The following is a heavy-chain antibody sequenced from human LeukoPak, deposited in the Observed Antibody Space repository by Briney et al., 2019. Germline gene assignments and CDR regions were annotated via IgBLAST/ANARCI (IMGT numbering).Heavy chain of an antibody. Sequence: GGSLRLSCAASGFTFSNYWMNWVRQAPGKGLEWVANIKQDGGEKYYVDSVKGRFTISRDNAKNSLYLQMNSLRAEDTAVYYCARDLSGYYDSSGYYPDHLFDYWGQGTLVTVSS. CDR3: ARDLSGYYDSSGYYPDHLFDY. D-gene: IGHD3-22*01. CDR2: IKQDGGEK. V-gene: IGHV3-7*01. J-gene: IGHJ4*02. CDR1: GFTFSNYW.